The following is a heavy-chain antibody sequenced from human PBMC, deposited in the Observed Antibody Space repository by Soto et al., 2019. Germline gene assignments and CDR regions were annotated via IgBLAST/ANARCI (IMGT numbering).Heavy chain of an antibody. CDR3: ARGGYDFWSGYDSYMDV. CDR2: IIPILGIA. V-gene: IGHV1-69*02. CDR1: GGTFSSYT. D-gene: IGHD3-3*01. J-gene: IGHJ6*03. Sequence: QVQLVQSGAEVKKPESSVKVSCKASGGTFSSYTISWVRQAPGQGLEWMGRIIPILGIANYAQKFQGRVTITADKSTSTAYMELSSLRSEDTAVYYCARGGYDFWSGYDSYMDVWGKGTTVTVSS.